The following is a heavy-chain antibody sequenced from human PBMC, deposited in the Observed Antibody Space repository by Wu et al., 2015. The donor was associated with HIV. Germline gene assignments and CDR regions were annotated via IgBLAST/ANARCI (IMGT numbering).Heavy chain of an antibody. J-gene: IGHJ6*02. D-gene: IGHD2-21*02. CDR1: GYTFTIYD. CDR3: ARGNCGGDCSSFYYYYYGMDI. V-gene: IGHV1-8*01. CDR2: RTLTVGNT. Sequence: QVQLVQSGAEVKKPGASVKVSCQASGYTFTIYDINWVRQAPGQGLGVDGMDRTLTVGNTGYAQKFQGRVTMTRNTSIGTAYMELSSLRSEDTAVYYCARGNCGGDCSSFYYYYYGMDIVGPRDHGHRLL.